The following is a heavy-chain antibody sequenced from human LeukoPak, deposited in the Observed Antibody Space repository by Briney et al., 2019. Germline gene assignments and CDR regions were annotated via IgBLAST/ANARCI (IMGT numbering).Heavy chain of an antibody. D-gene: IGHD3-10*01. J-gene: IGHJ4*02. CDR1: GFTLSNYW. CDR2: VNGDGSTT. CDR3: AKDQEVRGVHIDY. V-gene: IGHV3-74*01. Sequence: GGSLRLSCVASGFTLSNYWMHWVRQAPGKGLVWVSRVNGDGSTTTSADSVKGRFTMSRDNAKNTVYLQMNNLRAEDTAVYYCAKDQEVRGVHIDYWGQGTLVTVSS.